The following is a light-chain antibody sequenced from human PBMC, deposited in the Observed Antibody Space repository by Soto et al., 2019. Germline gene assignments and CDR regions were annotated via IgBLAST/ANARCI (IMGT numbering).Light chain of an antibody. Sequence: QSVLTQPASVSGSPGQSITISCTGTISDIGGYNYVSWYQQHPSKAPKLMIYDVSKRPSGVSDRFSGSKSGNTASLTISGLQAEDEANYYCNSYTSSSTHVFGTGTKVTDL. CDR3: NSYTSSSTHV. J-gene: IGLJ1*01. V-gene: IGLV2-14*01. CDR2: DVS. CDR1: ISDIGGYNY.